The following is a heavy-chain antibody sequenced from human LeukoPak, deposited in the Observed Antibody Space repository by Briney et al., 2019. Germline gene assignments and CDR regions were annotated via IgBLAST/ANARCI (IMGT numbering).Heavy chain of an antibody. Sequence: KPGGSLRLSCAASGFTFSSYSMNWVRQAPGKGLEWVSSISSSSSYIYYADSVKGRLTISRDNAKNSLYLRMNSLRAEDTAVYYCARGANGSGSYWGQGTLVTVSS. J-gene: IGHJ4*02. CDR2: ISSSSSYI. D-gene: IGHD6-19*01. V-gene: IGHV3-21*04. CDR3: ARGANGSGSY. CDR1: GFTFSSYS.